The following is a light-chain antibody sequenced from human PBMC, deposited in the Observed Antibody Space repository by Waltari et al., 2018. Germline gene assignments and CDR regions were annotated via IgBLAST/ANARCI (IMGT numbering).Light chain of an antibody. CDR3: QQYGSSPLFT. J-gene: IGKJ3*01. V-gene: IGKV3-20*01. CDR2: GAS. CDR1: RGGRASY. Sequence: EIVLTQSPGTLSLFPGERATLPCRASRGGRASYLAGSQQKPGQAPRLLIYGASSRATGIPDRFSGSGSGTDFTLTISRLEPEDFAVYYCQQYGSSPLFTFGPGTKVDIK.